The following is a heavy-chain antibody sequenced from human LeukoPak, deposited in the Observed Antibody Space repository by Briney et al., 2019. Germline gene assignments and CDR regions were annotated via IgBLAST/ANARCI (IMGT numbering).Heavy chain of an antibody. CDR1: GGSISSYY. J-gene: IGHJ4*02. V-gene: IGHV4-59*08. D-gene: IGHD3-16*02. CDR3: ARLGSYRSYHFDY. Sequence: NASETLSLTCTVSGGSISSYYWSWIRQPPGKGLEWIGYIYYSGSTNYNPSLKSRVTISVDTSKNQFSLKLSSVTAADTAVYYCARLGSYRSYHFDYWGQGTLVTVSS. CDR2: IYYSGST.